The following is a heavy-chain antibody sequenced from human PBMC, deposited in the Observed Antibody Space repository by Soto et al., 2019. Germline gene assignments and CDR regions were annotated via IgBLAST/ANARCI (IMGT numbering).Heavy chain of an antibody. Sequence: GGSLRLSCAASGFTFSGYGMHWVRQAPGKGLEWVAVISYDGSNKYYADSVKGRFTISRDNSKNTLYLQMNSLRAEDTAVYYCAKFPSRAYYDSSGGITDVWGQGTTVTVSS. CDR3: AKFPSRAYYDSSGGITDV. CDR1: GFTFSGYG. D-gene: IGHD3-22*01. J-gene: IGHJ6*02. V-gene: IGHV3-30*18. CDR2: ISYDGSNK.